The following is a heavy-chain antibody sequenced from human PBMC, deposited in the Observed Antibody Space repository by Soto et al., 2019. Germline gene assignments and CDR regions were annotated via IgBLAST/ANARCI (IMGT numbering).Heavy chain of an antibody. CDR2: ISSEGKNK. CDR3: AKDFYNDRLSNRFDP. J-gene: IGHJ5*02. V-gene: IGHV3-30*18. Sequence: ESGGGVVQPGRSLRLSCSASGFRFSSFGMHWVRQGPGKGLEWVAVISSEGKNKFYADSVKGRFTISRDNSKNTLSLHIARLRADDTAVYYCAKDFYNDRLSNRFDPWGQGTLVTVSS. CDR1: GFRFSSFG. D-gene: IGHD3-22*01.